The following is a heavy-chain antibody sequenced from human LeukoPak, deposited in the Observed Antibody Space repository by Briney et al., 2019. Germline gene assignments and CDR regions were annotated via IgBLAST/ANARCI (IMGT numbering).Heavy chain of an antibody. CDR1: GGTFSSYA. D-gene: IGHD6-13*01. J-gene: IGHJ4*02. V-gene: IGHV1-69*05. Sequence: ASVKVSCKASGGTFSSYAISWVRQAPGLGLEWMGRIIPIFGTANYAQKFQGRVTITTDESTSTAYMELSSLRSEDTAVYYCARSSGWLHGFDYWGQGTLVTVSS. CDR3: ARSSGWLHGFDY. CDR2: IIPIFGTA.